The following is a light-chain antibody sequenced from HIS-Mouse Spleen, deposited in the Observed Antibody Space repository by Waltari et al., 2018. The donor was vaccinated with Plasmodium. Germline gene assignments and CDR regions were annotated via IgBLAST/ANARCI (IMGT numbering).Light chain of an antibody. V-gene: IGKV3-15*01. J-gene: IGKJ3*01. CDR2: GAS. Sequence: EIVMTQSPATLSVSPGERATLSCRASQSVSSYLAWYQQKPGQAPRLLIYGASTRATGSPARFSGSGSGTEFTLTISSLQSEDFAVYYCQQYNNWSFTFGPGTKVDIK. CDR3: QQYNNWSFT. CDR1: QSVSSY.